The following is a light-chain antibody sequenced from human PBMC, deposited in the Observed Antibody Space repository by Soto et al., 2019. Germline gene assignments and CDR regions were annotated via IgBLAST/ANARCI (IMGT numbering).Light chain of an antibody. J-gene: IGLJ2*01. CDR2: DVK. Sequence: QSALTQPRSVSGSPGQSVTISCTGTASDVGAYNYVSWYQQHPGKAPKVMIYDVKKRPSGVPDRFSGSKFANTASLTISGLQAEDEADYYCCSYADTYTWLFGGGTQL. CDR3: CSYADTYTWL. CDR1: ASDVGAYNY. V-gene: IGLV2-11*01.